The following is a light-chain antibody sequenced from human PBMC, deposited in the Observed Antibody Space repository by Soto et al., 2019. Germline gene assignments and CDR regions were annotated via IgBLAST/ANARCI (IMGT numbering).Light chain of an antibody. CDR3: QSYDSSNPVV. J-gene: IGLJ2*01. V-gene: IGLV6-57*04. Sequence: NFMLTQPHSVSESPGKTVTISCTRSSGSIARNYVQWYQQRPGSAPTTLIYEDNQRHSGVPDRFSGSIDSSSNSASLTISGLKTEDEADYYCQSYDSSNPVVFGGGTKLTVL. CDR1: SGSIARNY. CDR2: EDN.